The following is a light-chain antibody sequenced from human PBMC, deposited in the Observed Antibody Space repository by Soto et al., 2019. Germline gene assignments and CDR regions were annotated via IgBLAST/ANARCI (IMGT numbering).Light chain of an antibody. CDR2: GAS. V-gene: IGKV3-15*01. CDR3: QHYNNWPPWA. Sequence: EIVMTQSPATLSVSPGERATLSCRASQSVSSNVAWYQQKPGQAPRLLIYGASARATAIPARFSGSGSGTEFTLTISSLQSEDFAVYFCQHYNNWPPWAFGQGTRVEMK. CDR1: QSVSSN. J-gene: IGKJ1*01.